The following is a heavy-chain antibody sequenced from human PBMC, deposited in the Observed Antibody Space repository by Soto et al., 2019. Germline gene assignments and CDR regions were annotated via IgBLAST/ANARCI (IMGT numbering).Heavy chain of an antibody. D-gene: IGHD2-2*01. CDR2: ISWNSGSI. V-gene: IGHV3-9*01. J-gene: IGHJ4*02. Sequence: EVQLVESGGGLVQPGRSLRLSCAASGFTFDDYAMHWVRQAPGKGLEWVSGISWNSGSIGYADSVKGRFTISRDNAKNSLYLLMNSLRAEDTALYYCAKGGQLLVEGGGYWGQGTLVTVSS. CDR3: AKGGQLLVEGGGY. CDR1: GFTFDDYA.